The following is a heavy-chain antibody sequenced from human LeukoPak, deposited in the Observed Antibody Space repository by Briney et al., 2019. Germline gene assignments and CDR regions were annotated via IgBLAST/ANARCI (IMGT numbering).Heavy chain of an antibody. CDR2: ISRNGVAT. CDR1: GLTFADYT. CDR3: AKVLILGSGSPSY. V-gene: IGHV3-43*01. J-gene: IGHJ4*02. Sequence: GGSLRLSCAASGLTFADYTMHWVRQAPGKGLEWVSLISRNGVATKYADSVRGRFTISRDNSKNSLYLQMNSLRAEDTAVYYCAKVLILGSGSPSYWGQGTLVTVSS. D-gene: IGHD1-26*01.